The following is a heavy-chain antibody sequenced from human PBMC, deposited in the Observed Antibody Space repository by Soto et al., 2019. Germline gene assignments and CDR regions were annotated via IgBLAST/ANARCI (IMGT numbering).Heavy chain of an antibody. CDR1: GGSINSFF. Sequence: SETLSLTCTVSGGSINSFFWSWIRQSPGKGLEWIGHIYYSGSTSYSPSLKSRVSISVDTSKNQFSLEVHSVTAADTAVYYCARAGTNMVQFDYWGQGTLVTVSS. J-gene: IGHJ4*02. V-gene: IGHV4-59*01. CDR2: IYYSGST. CDR3: ARAGTNMVQFDY. D-gene: IGHD3-10*01.